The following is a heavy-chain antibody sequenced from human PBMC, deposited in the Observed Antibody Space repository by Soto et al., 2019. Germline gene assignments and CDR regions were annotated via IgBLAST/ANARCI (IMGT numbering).Heavy chain of an antibody. CDR3: ASPMAYDSSGYYFDY. V-gene: IGHV4-30-4*01. D-gene: IGHD3-22*01. Sequence: SETLSLTCTVSGGSISSGDYYWSWIRQPPGKGLEWIGYIYYGGSTYYNPSLKSRVTISVDTSKNQFSLKLSSVTAADTAVYYCASPMAYDSSGYYFDYWGQGTLVTVSS. CDR2: IYYGGST. CDR1: GGSISSGDYY. J-gene: IGHJ4*02.